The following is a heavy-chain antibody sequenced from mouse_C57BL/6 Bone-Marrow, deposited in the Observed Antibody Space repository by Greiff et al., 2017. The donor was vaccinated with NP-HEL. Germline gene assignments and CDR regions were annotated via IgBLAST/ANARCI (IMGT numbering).Heavy chain of an antibody. CDR1: GYTFTDYN. Sequence: EVKLQESGPELVKPGASVKIPCKASGYTFTDYNMDWVKQSHGKSLEWIGDINPNNGGTIYNQKFKGKATLTVDQSSSTAYMELRSLTSEDTAVYYCARRGCDGYYPDYWGQGTSVTVSS. V-gene: IGHV1-18*01. D-gene: IGHD2-3*01. CDR2: INPNNGGT. J-gene: IGHJ4*01. CDR3: ARRGCDGYYPDY.